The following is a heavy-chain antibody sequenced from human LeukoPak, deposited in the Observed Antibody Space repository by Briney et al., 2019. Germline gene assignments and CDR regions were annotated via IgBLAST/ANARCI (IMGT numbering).Heavy chain of an antibody. J-gene: IGHJ4*02. CDR1: GYTFTNYY. CDR3: ARQRGSYSFDY. V-gene: IGHV1-46*03. Sequence: ASVKVSCKASGYTFTNYYMHWMRQAPGQGLEWMGIINPSGDATSYAQKFQGRATMTRDTSTSTVYMELSSLRSEDTAMYFCARQRGSYSFDYWGQGTLVAVSS. D-gene: IGHD1-26*01. CDR2: INPSGDAT.